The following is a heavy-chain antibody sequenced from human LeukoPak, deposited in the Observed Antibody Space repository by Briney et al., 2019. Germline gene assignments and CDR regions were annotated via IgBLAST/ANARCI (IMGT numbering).Heavy chain of an antibody. Sequence: PSETLSLTCTVSGGSISSYYWSWIRQPPGKGLEWIGYIYYSGSINYNPSLKSRVTISVDTSKNQFSLKLSSVTAADTAVYYCARGGGYSYGYADYWGQGTLVTVSS. D-gene: IGHD5-18*01. J-gene: IGHJ4*02. V-gene: IGHV4-59*01. CDR1: GGSISSYY. CDR2: IYYSGSI. CDR3: ARGGGYSYGYADY.